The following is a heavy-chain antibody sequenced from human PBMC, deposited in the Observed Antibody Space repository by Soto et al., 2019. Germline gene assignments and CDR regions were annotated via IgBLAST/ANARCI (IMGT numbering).Heavy chain of an antibody. D-gene: IGHD3-16*01. CDR3: ARPRRGINWFDP. J-gene: IGHJ5*02. CDR2: IKQDGSEK. CDR1: GFTFSSYW. V-gene: IGHV3-7*02. Sequence: EVQLVESGGGLVQPGGSLRLSCAASGFTFSSYWMSWVRQAPGKGLEWVANIKQDGSEKYYVDSVKGRFTISRDNAKNSLYPQMNSLRAEDTAVYYCARPRRGINWFDPWGQGTLVTVFS.